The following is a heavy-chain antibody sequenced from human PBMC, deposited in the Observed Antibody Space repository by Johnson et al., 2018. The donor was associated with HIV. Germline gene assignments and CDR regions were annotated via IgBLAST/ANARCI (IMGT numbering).Heavy chain of an antibody. Sequence: QLLESGGGVVQPGRSLRLSCAASRFTFRTYAMHWVRQAPGKGLEWVALISYDGSNEYYADSVKGRFTLSRDNSKNSLYLQMNSLRGEDTAVYYCARVGDAFDIWGQGTMVTVSS. CDR2: ISYDGSNE. V-gene: IGHV3-30-3*01. CDR3: ARVGDAFDI. D-gene: IGHD1-26*01. J-gene: IGHJ3*02. CDR1: RFTFRTYA.